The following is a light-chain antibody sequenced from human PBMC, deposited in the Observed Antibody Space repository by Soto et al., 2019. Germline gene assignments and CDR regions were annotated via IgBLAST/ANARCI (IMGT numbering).Light chain of an antibody. CDR2: GAG. J-gene: IGKJ2*01. V-gene: IGKV3-20*01. CDR3: QQYSSTPHT. Sequence: EIVLTQSPGTLSLSPGQRATRSCRASQFVSSSYLAWYQHKRGQAPRLLMFGAGSRATGIPDRFRGTGSGTDFTLIITRLEPEDFAVYYCQQYSSTPHTFGQGTKLEI. CDR1: QFVSSSY.